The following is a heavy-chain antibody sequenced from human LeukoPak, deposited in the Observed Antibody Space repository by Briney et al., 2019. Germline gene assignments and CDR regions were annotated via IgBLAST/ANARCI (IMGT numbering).Heavy chain of an antibody. CDR2: ISYDGSNK. V-gene: IGHV3-30*04. J-gene: IGHJ4*02. CDR1: GFTFSSYA. D-gene: IGHD6-19*01. Sequence: GGSLRLSCAASGFTFSSYAMHWVRQAPGKGLEWVAVISYDGSNKYYADSVKGRFTTSRDNSKNTLYLQMNSLRAEDTAVYYCARGRIAVAGTLDYWGQGTLVTVSS. CDR3: ARGRIAVAGTLDY.